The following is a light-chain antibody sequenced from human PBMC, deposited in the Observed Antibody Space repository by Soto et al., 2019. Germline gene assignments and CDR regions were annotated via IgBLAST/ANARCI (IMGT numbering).Light chain of an antibody. CDR1: SSDIGGYNY. CDR2: EVS. V-gene: IGLV2-14*01. J-gene: IGLJ1*01. Sequence: QSVLTQPASVSGSPGQSITISCTGTSSDIGGYNYVSWYQQHPGKAPKLTIYEVSNRPSGVSNRFSGSKSGYTASLSISGLQAEDEADYYCSSYTSSNTYVFGTGTKLTVL. CDR3: SSYTSSNTYV.